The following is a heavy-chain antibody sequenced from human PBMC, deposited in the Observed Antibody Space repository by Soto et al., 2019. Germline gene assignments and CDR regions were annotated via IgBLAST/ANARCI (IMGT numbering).Heavy chain of an antibody. D-gene: IGHD1-26*01. CDR3: AKDPRLVGATPDDAFDI. V-gene: IGHV3-23*01. Sequence: GGSLRLSCAASGFTFSSYAMSWVRQAPGKGLEWVSAISGSGGSTYYADSVKGGFTISRDNSKNTLYLQRNSLRAEDTAVYYCAKDPRLVGATPDDAFDIWGQGTMVTVSS. CDR1: GFTFSSYA. CDR2: ISGSGGST. J-gene: IGHJ3*02.